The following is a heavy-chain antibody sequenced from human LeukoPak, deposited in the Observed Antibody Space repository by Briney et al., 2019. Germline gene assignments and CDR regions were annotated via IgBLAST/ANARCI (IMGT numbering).Heavy chain of an antibody. CDR2: IYNSGST. V-gene: IGHV4-59*08. D-gene: IGHD1-1*01. Sequence: SETLSLTCTVSGGSVSGFYWGWVRQPPGKGLEWIGYIYNSGSTDYNPSLKSRVTISEDTSNNQFSLKLNFVTAADTAVYYCAKAGPNWHPPDYWGQRTLVTVSS. CDR1: GGSVSGFY. CDR3: AKAGPNWHPPDY. J-gene: IGHJ4*02.